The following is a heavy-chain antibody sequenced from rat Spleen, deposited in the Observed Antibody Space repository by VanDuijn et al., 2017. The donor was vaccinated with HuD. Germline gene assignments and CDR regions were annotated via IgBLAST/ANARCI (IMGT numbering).Heavy chain of an antibody. CDR1: GFTFSSFW. J-gene: IGHJ2*01. CDR2: INSDGGST. CDR3: ARHNVTTGDYFDY. Sequence: EVQLVESGGDLVQPGRSVKLSCAASGFTFSSFWMYWIRQAPGKGLEWVSSINSDGGSTYYPDSVKGRFTISRDNAKTTLYLQMDSLRSEDTATYYCARHNVTTGDYFDYWGQGVMVTVSS. D-gene: IGHD1-10*01. V-gene: IGHV5-58*01.